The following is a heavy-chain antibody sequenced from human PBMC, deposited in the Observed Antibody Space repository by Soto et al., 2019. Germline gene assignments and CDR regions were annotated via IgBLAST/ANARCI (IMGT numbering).Heavy chain of an antibody. V-gene: IGHV5-10-1*03. CDR3: ATQGLTTYYFVY. CDR1: GYSFASQW. J-gene: IGHJ4*02. CDR2: IDLSESYT. Sequence: EVQLVQSGAEVKKSGESLRISCKVSGYSFASQWISWVRQVPGKGQEWMGRIDLSESYTTYNPSFQGHVTFSADKSITTAYLQWRRLEASDTAIYYCATQGLTTYYFVYWGQGTLVTVYS.